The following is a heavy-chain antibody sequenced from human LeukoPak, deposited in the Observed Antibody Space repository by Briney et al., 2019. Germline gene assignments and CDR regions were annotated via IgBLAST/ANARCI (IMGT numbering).Heavy chain of an antibody. CDR2: IIPIFGTA. Sequence: SVKVSCKASGGTFSSYAISWVRQAPGQGLEWMGGIIPIFGTANYAQKFQGRVTITRDTSASTAYMELSSLRSEDTAVYYCAREVEGHFDYWGQGTLVTVSS. CDR1: GGTFSSYA. J-gene: IGHJ4*02. CDR3: AREVEGHFDY. V-gene: IGHV1-69*05. D-gene: IGHD2-15*01.